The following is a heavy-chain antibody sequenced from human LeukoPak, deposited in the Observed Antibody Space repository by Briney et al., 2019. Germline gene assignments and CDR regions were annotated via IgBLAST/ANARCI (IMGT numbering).Heavy chain of an antibody. CDR3: ARLGGIYIAMERPSMDV. Sequence: ASVKVSCKASGYTFTSYGISWVRQAPGQGLEWMGWINTNTGNPTYAQGFTGRFVFSLDTSVSTAYLQISSLKAEDTAVYYCARLGGIYIAMERPSMDVWGKGTTVTVSS. V-gene: IGHV7-4-1*02. CDR1: GYTFTSYG. D-gene: IGHD5-18*01. CDR2: INTNTGNP. J-gene: IGHJ6*03.